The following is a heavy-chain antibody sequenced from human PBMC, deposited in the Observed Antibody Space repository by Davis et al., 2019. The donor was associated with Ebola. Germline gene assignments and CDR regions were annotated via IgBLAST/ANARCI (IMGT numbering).Heavy chain of an antibody. J-gene: IGHJ6*04. V-gene: IGHV3-30-3*01. Sequence: GESLKISCAASGFIFSSYAMHWVRQAPGKGLEWVAVISYDGSNKYYADSVKGRFTISRDNSKNTLYLQMNSLRAEDTAVYYCAKDRVEQQLVHYYYYGMDVWGKGTTVTVSS. CDR1: GFIFSSYA. CDR2: ISYDGSNK. CDR3: AKDRVEQQLVHYYYYGMDV. D-gene: IGHD6-13*01.